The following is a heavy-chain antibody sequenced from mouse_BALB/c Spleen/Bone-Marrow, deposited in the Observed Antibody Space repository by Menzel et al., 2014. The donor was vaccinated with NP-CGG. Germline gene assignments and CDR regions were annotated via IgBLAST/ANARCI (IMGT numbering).Heavy chain of an antibody. CDR1: GYTFTTYW. V-gene: IGHV1-69*02. CDR2: VDPSDGYT. J-gene: IGHJ3*01. D-gene: IGHD1-3*01. CDR3: ARGGDNFAWFAY. Sequence: QVQLQQSGAELVTPGASVKLSCKVSGYTFTTYWMHWVKQRPGHGLEWIGQVDPSDGYTNYSQMFKGKATLTVDKSSSTAYMQLSSLSAEDSAVCCCARGGDNFAWFAYWGQGTLVTVAA.